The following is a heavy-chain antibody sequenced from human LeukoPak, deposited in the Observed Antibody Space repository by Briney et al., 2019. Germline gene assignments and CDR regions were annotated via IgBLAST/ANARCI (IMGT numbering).Heavy chain of an antibody. Sequence: PSETLSLTCTVSGGSISSYYRSWIRQPPGKGLEWIGYIYYSGSTNYNPSLKSRVTISVDTSKNQFSLKLSSVTAADTAVYYCARAVAVFGTYYYMDVWGKGTTVTVSS. V-gene: IGHV4-59*01. CDR2: IYYSGST. CDR3: ARAVAVFGTYYYMDV. J-gene: IGHJ6*03. CDR1: GGSISSYY. D-gene: IGHD6-19*01.